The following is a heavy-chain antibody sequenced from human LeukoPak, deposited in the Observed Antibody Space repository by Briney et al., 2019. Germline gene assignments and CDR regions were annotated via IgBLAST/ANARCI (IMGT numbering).Heavy chain of an antibody. V-gene: IGHV3-9*03. CDR1: GFTFDDYA. D-gene: IGHD1-26*01. CDR2: ISWNSGSI. J-gene: IGHJ3*02. CDR3: AKDRAREVGAPIGALDI. Sequence: GGSLRLSCAASGFTFDDYAMHWVRQAPGRGLEWVSGISWNSGSIGYADSVKGRFTISRDNAKNSLYLQMNSLRAEDMALYYCAKDRAREVGAPIGALDIWGQGTMVTVSS.